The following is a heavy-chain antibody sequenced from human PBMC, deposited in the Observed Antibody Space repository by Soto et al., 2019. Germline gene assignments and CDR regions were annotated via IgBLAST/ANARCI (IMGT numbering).Heavy chain of an antibody. Sequence: GGPLRLSCQASGCNFDNYGRHWVRQAPGKGLEWVAVITYDGSFQYYADSVKGRFTISRDNSKNTLFLHLNTLKPEDTAVYHCAKDRVGGTFNTPFGFWGQGTLVTVTP. CDR1: GCNFDNYG. V-gene: IGHV3-30*18. CDR2: ITYDGSFQ. D-gene: IGHD1-7*01. CDR3: AKDRVGGTFNTPFGF. J-gene: IGHJ6*01.